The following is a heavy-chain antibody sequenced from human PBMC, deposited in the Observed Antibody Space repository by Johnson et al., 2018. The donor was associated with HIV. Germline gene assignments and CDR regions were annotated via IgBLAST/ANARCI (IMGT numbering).Heavy chain of an antibody. Sequence: VQLVESGGGLIQPGKSLRLSCAASGFTFDDYAMHWVRQAPGKGLEWVSGISWNSDTIRYADSVQGRFTISRDNSKNTLYLQMNSLRAEDTAVYYCAKAMGGWLLAHAFDIWGQGTMVTISS. J-gene: IGHJ3*02. V-gene: IGHV3-9*01. D-gene: IGHD3-22*01. CDR2: ISWNSDTI. CDR1: GFTFDDYA. CDR3: AKAMGGWLLAHAFDI.